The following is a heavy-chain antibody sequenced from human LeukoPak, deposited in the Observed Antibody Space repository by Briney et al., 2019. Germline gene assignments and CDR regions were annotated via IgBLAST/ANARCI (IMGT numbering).Heavy chain of an antibody. Sequence: ASVKVSCKASGYTFTSYDINWVRQATGQGLEWMGWMNPNSGNTGYAQKFQGRVTMTRNTSISTAYMELSSLRSEDTAVYYCARRAAAKLNWFDPWGQGTLVTVSS. CDR3: ARRAAAKLNWFDP. V-gene: IGHV1-8*01. CDR1: GYTFTSYD. J-gene: IGHJ5*02. CDR2: MNPNSGNT. D-gene: IGHD6-13*01.